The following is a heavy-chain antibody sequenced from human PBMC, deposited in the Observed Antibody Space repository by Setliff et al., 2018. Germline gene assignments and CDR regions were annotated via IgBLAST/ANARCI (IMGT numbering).Heavy chain of an antibody. CDR2: ISWDGGST. V-gene: IGHV3-43D*04. J-gene: IGHJ6*02. CDR3: AKDISQYYYYGMDV. Sequence: GASLKISCAASGFTFDDYAMHWVRQAPGKGLEWVSLISWDGGSTYYADSVKGRFTISRDNSKNSLYLQMNSLRAEDTALYYCAKDISQYYYYGMDVWGQGTTVTVSS. CDR1: GFTFDDYA.